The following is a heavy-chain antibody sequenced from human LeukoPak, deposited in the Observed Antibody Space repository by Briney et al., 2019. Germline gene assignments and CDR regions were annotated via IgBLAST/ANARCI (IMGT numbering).Heavy chain of an antibody. V-gene: IGHV4-59*08. CDR2: IYYSGST. D-gene: IGHD5-18*01. CDR1: GGSISSYY. Sequence: PSETLSLTCTVSGGSISSYYWSWIRQPSGKGLEWIGYIYYSGSTNYNPSLKSRVTISVDTSKNQFSLKLRSLTAADTAVYYCARHVGYGNNWFDPWGQGTLVTVSS. J-gene: IGHJ5*02. CDR3: ARHVGYGNNWFDP.